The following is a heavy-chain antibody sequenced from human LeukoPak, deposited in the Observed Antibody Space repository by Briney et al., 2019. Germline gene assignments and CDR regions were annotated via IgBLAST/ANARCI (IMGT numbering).Heavy chain of an antibody. J-gene: IGHJ4*02. CDR3: AKDRIFYGSESY. Sequence: PGGSLRLSCAASGFTFSSYAMSWVRQAPGKGLEWVSAFSGSGGSTYYADSVKGRFTISRDNSKNTLYLQMNSLRAEDTAVYYCAKDRIFYGSESYWGQGTLVTVSS. V-gene: IGHV3-23*01. D-gene: IGHD3-10*01. CDR1: GFTFSSYA. CDR2: FSGSGGST.